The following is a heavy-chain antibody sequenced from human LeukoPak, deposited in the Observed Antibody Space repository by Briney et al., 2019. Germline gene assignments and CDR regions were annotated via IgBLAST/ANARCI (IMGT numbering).Heavy chain of an antibody. CDR1: GGTFSIYA. CDR2: IIPIFGTA. J-gene: IGHJ6*02. Sequence: SVKVSCKASGGTFSIYAISWVRQAPGQGLEWMGGIIPIFGTANYAQKFQGRVTITADESTSTAYMELSSLRSEDTAVYYCARGKLWSAPHYYYYYYGMDVWGQGTTVTVSS. V-gene: IGHV1-69*01. D-gene: IGHD5-18*01. CDR3: ARGKLWSAPHYYYYYYGMDV.